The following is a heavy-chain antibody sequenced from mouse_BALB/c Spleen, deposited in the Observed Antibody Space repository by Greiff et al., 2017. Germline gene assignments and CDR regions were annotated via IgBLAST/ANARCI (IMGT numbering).Heavy chain of an antibody. CDR1: GYSITSDYA. V-gene: IGHV3-2*02. J-gene: IGHJ2*01. CDR3: ARYYDGYFDY. Sequence: VQGVESGPGLVKPFQSLSLTCPVTGYSITSDYAWNWIRQFPGNKLEWMGYISYSGSTSYNPSLKSRISITRDTSKNQFFLQLNSVTTEDTATYYSARYYDGYFDYWGEGTTGTVAS. D-gene: IGHD2-3*01. CDR2: ISYSGST.